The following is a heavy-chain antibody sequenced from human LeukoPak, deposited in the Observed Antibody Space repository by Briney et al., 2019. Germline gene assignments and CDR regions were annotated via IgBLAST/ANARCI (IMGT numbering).Heavy chain of an antibody. CDR3: ARDRPKLGVY. V-gene: IGHV4-59*01. CDR2: IYYSGST. D-gene: IGHD3-16*01. J-gene: IGHJ4*02. Sequence: PSEILSLTCTVSGGSITSYYWTWIRQPPGKGLEWIGYIYYSGSTNYNPSLKSRVTISVDTSKNQFSLKLSSVTAADTAVYYCARDRPKLGVYWGQGTLVTVSS. CDR1: GGSITSYY.